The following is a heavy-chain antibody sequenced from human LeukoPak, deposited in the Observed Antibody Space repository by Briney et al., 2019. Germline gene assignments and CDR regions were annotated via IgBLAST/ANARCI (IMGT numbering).Heavy chain of an antibody. J-gene: IGHJ4*02. Sequence: SETLSLTCAVYGGSFSGYYWSWIRQPPGKGLEWIGEINHSGSTNYNPSLKSRVTISVDTSKNQFSLKLSSVTAADTAVYYCARGSLWFGELNDYWGQGTLVTVSS. V-gene: IGHV4-34*01. CDR2: INHSGST. CDR3: ARGSLWFGELNDY. D-gene: IGHD3-10*01. CDR1: GGSFSGYY.